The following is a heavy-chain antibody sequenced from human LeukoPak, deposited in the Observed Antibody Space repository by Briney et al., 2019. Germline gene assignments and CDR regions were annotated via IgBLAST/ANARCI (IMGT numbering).Heavy chain of an antibody. V-gene: IGHV3-30*18. CDR3: AKDVRALNNYGSGSSGFY. CDR1: GFTFSSYG. CDR2: ISYDGSNK. Sequence: GGSLRLSCAASGFTFSSYGMHWVRQAPGKGLEWVAVISYDGSNKYYADPVKGRFTISRDNSKNTLYLHMNSLRVEDTAVYYCAKDVRALNNYGSGSSGFYWGQGTLVTVSS. D-gene: IGHD3-10*01. J-gene: IGHJ4*02.